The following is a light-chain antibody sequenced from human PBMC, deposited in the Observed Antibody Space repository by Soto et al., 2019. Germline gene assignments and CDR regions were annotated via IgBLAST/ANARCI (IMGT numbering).Light chain of an antibody. CDR1: QSVSSSY. CDR3: QQFGNSVYT. J-gene: IGKJ2*01. CDR2: SAS. Sequence: EIVLTQSPGTLSLSPGERATLSCRASQSVSSSYLAWYQQKPGQAPRLLVYSASTRATGVPDRFSGSGSGTAFTLTISRLEPEDFAVYYCQQFGNSVYTFGQGTNLEMK. V-gene: IGKV3-20*01.